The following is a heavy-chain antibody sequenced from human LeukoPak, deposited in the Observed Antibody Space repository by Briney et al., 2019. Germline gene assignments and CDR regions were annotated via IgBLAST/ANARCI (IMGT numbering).Heavy chain of an antibody. Sequence: SETLSLTCTVSGGSISSYYWSWIRQPPGKGLEWIGYIYYSGSTNYNPSLKSRVTISVDTSKNQFSLKLSSVTAADTAVYYCARGGKLSGGFDPWGQGTLVTVSS. V-gene: IGHV4-59*01. CDR3: ARGGKLSGGFDP. J-gene: IGHJ5*02. D-gene: IGHD2-21*01. CDR1: GGSISSYY. CDR2: IYYSGST.